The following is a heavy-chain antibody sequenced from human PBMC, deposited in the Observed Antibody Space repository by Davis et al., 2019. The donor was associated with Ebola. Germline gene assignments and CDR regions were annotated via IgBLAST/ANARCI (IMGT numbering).Heavy chain of an antibody. CDR2: ISWNSDSI. CDR3: AKGRGAYSSSGVNY. D-gene: IGHD6-6*01. CDR1: GFTFADYA. J-gene: IGHJ4*02. V-gene: IGHV3-9*01. Sequence: SLKISCAASGFTFADYAMHWVRQAPGKGLEWVSSISWNSDSIGYADSVKGRFTISRDNAKSSLYLQMNSLRAEDTAFYYCAKGRGAYSSSGVNYWGQGTLVTVSS.